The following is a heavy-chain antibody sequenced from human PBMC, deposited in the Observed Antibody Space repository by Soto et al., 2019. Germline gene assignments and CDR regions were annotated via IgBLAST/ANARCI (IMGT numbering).Heavy chain of an antibody. CDR1: GDSVSSNSAA. J-gene: IGHJ5*02. CDR3: VKTPASGTLDP. Sequence: SQTLSLTCAISGDSVSSNSAAWNWIRRSPSRGLEWLGRTYYRSKWYNDYAVSVKSRITINPDTSKNQFSLQPNSVTPEDTAVYYCVKTPASGTLDPWGQGLLVTVSS. V-gene: IGHV6-1*01. CDR2: TYYRSKWYN. D-gene: IGHD6-13*01.